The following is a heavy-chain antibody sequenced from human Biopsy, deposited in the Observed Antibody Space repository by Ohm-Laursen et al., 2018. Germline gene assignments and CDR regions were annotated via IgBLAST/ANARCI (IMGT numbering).Heavy chain of an antibody. CDR3: AKDRYNYTPIGGFSMDV. J-gene: IGHJ6*02. CDR1: GFTFNNYG. D-gene: IGHD5-18*01. Sequence: SLRLSSTASGFTFNNYGMQWVRQAPGKGLEWVAFIFYDGSNTYYADSVKGRFTISRDNSRDTLYLQMSSLRAEDTAVYYCAKDRYNYTPIGGFSMDVWGQGTTVTVSS. CDR2: IFYDGSNT. V-gene: IGHV3-30*18.